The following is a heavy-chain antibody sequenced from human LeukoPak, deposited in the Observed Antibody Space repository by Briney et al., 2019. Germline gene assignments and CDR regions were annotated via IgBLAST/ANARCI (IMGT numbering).Heavy chain of an antibody. CDR2: IYYSGST. CDR1: GGSISSYY. J-gene: IGHJ4*02. V-gene: IGHV4-59*01. D-gene: IGHD2-21*01. Sequence: SETRSLTCTVSGGSISSYYWSWIRQPPGKGLEWIGYIYYSGSTNYNPSLKSRVTISVDTSKNQFSLKLSSVTAADTAVYYCASPNAYCGGDCYGYWGQGTLVTVSS. CDR3: ASPNAYCGGDCYGY.